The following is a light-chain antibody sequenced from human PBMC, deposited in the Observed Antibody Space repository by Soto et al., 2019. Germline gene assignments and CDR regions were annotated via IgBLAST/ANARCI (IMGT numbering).Light chain of an antibody. CDR3: SAYEGDSKCDV. CDR2: EGS. J-gene: IGLJ3*02. Sequence: QSALTQPPSASGSPGQSVTISCAGTSSDIGLYNYVSWYQHHPGKAPKLIIYEGSKRPSGIPDRFSGSNSGNTASLTGSGLHADEQADFYCSAYEGDSKCDVVGGGTKFTVL. V-gene: IGLV2-8*01. CDR1: SSDIGLYNY.